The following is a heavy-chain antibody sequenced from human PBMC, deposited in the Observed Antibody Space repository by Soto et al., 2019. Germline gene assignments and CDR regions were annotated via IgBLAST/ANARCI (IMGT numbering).Heavy chain of an antibody. J-gene: IGHJ5*02. V-gene: IGHV4-31*03. CDR2: IYYSGST. D-gene: IGHD2-15*01. CDR3: ARGSNGGFWFDP. Sequence: SETLSLTCTVSGGSISSGGYYWSWIRQHPGKGLEWIGYIYYSGSTYYNPSLKSRVTISVDTSKNQFSLKLSSVTAADTAVYYCARGSNGGFWFDPWGQGTLVTVSS. CDR1: GGSISSGGYY.